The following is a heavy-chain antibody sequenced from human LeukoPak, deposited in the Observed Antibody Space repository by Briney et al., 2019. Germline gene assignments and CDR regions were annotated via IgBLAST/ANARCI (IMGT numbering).Heavy chain of an antibody. V-gene: IGHV3-21*01. CDR2: ISSSSSYI. J-gene: IGHJ4*02. D-gene: IGHD3-3*01. Sequence: GGSLRLSCAASGFTFSSYSMNWVRQAPGKGLEWVSSISSSSSYIYYADSVKGRFTISRDNAKNSLYLQMNSLRAEDTAVYYCASPRMETIFGVAIGLRDYWGQGTLVTVSS. CDR1: GFTFSSYS. CDR3: ASPRMETIFGVAIGLRDY.